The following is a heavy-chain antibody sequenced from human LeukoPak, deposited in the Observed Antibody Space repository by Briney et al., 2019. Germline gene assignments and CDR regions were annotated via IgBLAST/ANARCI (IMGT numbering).Heavy chain of an antibody. CDR2: ISYDGSNK. D-gene: IGHD6-25*01. CDR1: GFTFSSYG. CDR3: AKESYRGYPFDY. Sequence: GGSLRLSCAASGFTFSSYGMHWVRQAPGKGLEWVAVISYDGSNKYYADSVKGRFTISRDNSKNTLYLQMNGLRAEDTAVYYCAKESYRGYPFDYWGQGTLVTVSS. J-gene: IGHJ4*02. V-gene: IGHV3-30*18.